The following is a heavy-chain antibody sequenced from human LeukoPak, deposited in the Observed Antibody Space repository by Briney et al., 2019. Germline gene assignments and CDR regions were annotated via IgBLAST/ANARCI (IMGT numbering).Heavy chain of an antibody. D-gene: IGHD2-15*01. CDR3: ARGGYRRGGTCNSMNAYDI. V-gene: IGHV3-48*03. J-gene: IGHJ3*02. CDR2: ISSSITTV. Sequence: PGGSLRLSCAASGFSFSDHEMNWVRQAPGKGLEWVSYISSSITTVFYADSVKGRFTISRDNAKQSLFLQMNSLRVEDTGVYYCARGGYRRGGTCNSMNAYDIWGQGTMVIVSS. CDR1: GFSFSDHE.